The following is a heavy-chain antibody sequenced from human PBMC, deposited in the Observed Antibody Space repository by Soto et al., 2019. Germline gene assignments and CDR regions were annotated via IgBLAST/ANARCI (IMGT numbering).Heavy chain of an antibody. D-gene: IGHD1-26*01. V-gene: IGHV1-2*02. CDR3: ERESGGDTATLDYYYFYMDV. J-gene: IGHJ6*03. CDR2: INPNGGVT. Sequence: QVQLVQSGAEVRKPGASVTVSCRSSGDSFNDYYIHWVRQAPGQGFEWMGWINPNGGVTKYAQKFQGRVSMTRDTYIRTVYMQLSRLRSDATAVYYCERESGGDTATLDYYYFYMDVWGTGTTVTVSS. CDR1: GDSFNDYY.